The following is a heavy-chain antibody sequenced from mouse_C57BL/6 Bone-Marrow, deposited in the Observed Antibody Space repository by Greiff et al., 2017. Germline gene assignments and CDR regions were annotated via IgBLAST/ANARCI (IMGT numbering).Heavy chain of an antibody. CDR1: GFSLTSYG. CDR3: AKGIYYGVLNYFDY. CDR2: IWSGGST. J-gene: IGHJ2*01. Sequence: QVQLQQSGPGLVQPSQSLSITCTVSGFSLTSYGVHWVRQPPGKGLAWLGVIWSGGSTDYNAAFISRLSISKDNSKSQVFFKMNSLQADDTAIYYCAKGIYYGVLNYFDYWGQGTTLTVSS. V-gene: IGHV2-4*01. D-gene: IGHD2-1*01.